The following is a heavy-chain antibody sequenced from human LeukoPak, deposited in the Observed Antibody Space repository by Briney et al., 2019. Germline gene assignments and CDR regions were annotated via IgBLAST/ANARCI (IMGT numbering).Heavy chain of an antibody. CDR3: ARQAAAQGP. CDR2: IYPGDSDT. Sequence: GEPLKISCKGSGYSFSTYWNGWVRQMPGKGLEWMGIIYPGDSDTRYSPSFQGQVTISADKSINTAYLQWSSLKASDTAMYYCARQAAAQGPWGQGTLVTVSS. CDR1: GYSFSTYW. J-gene: IGHJ5*02. D-gene: IGHD6-13*01. V-gene: IGHV5-51*01.